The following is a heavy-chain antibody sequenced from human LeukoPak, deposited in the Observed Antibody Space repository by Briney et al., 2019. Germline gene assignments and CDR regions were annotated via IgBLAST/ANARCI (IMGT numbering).Heavy chain of an antibody. CDR2: IYYSGST. V-gene: IGHV4-30-4*01. CDR1: GGSISSVDYY. CDR3: ARGYSNLDY. Sequence: SETLSLTCTVSGGSISSVDYYWSWIRQPPGKGLEWMGYIYYSGSTYYNPSLKSRVTMSVDTPKNQFSLKLSSVTAADTAVYYCARGYSNLDYWGQGTLVTVSS. D-gene: IGHD4-11*01. J-gene: IGHJ4*02.